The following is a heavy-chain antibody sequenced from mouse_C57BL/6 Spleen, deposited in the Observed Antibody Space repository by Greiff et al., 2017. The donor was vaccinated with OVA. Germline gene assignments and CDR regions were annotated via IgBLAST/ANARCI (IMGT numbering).Heavy chain of an antibody. Sequence: QVQLQQSGPGLVQPSQCLSITCTASGFSLTSYGVHWVRQSPGKGLEWLGVIWSGGSTDYNAAFISSLCISKDNTKSQVFFKMNSLQAGNTAIYDCARNYGYDKAWFAYWGQGTLVTVSA. CDR2: IWSGGST. V-gene: IGHV2-2*01. D-gene: IGHD2-2*01. J-gene: IGHJ3*01. CDR3: ARNYGYDKAWFAY. CDR1: GFSLTSYG.